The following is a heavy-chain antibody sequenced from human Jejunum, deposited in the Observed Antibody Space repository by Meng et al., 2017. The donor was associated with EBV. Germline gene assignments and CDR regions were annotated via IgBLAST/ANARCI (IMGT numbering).Heavy chain of an antibody. Sequence: QVPLQESGSGLVKPSGTLSLTCAVSGGSLSTSDWWSWVRQPAGKGLEWIGEIHHGGSTNYNPSLKSRVTISVDKSKDQFSLKLYYVTAADTAVYYCAREWSGSYRHFDYWGQGTLVTVSS. CDR1: GGSLSTSDW. J-gene: IGHJ4*02. CDR2: IHHGGST. V-gene: IGHV4-4*02. D-gene: IGHD1-26*01. CDR3: AREWSGSYRHFDY.